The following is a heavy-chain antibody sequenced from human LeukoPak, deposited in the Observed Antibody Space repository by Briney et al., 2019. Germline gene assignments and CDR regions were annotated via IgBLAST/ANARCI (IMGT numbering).Heavy chain of an antibody. Sequence: ASVKVSCKASGYTFTGYYMHWVRQAPGQGLEWMGWINPNSGGTNYAQKLQGRVTMTTDTSTSTAYMELRSLRSDDTAVYYCARALLLWFGELLPLKNWFDPWGQGTLVTVSS. D-gene: IGHD3-10*01. CDR1: GYTFTGYY. V-gene: IGHV1-2*02. CDR3: ARALLLWFGELLPLKNWFDP. J-gene: IGHJ5*02. CDR2: INPNSGGT.